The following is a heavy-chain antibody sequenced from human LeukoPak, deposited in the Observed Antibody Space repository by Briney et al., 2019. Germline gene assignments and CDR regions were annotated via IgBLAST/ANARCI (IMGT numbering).Heavy chain of an antibody. CDR3: ARQRTTYYYDSSGYALYYYYYMDV. CDR2: INHSGST. Sequence: SSETLSLTCAVYGGSFSGYYWSWIRQPPGKGLEWIGEINHSGSTNYNPSLKSRVTISVDTSKNQFSLKLSSVTAADTAVYYCARQRTTYYYDSSGYALYYYYYMDVWGKGTTVTISS. D-gene: IGHD3-22*01. CDR1: GGSFSGYY. V-gene: IGHV4-34*01. J-gene: IGHJ6*03.